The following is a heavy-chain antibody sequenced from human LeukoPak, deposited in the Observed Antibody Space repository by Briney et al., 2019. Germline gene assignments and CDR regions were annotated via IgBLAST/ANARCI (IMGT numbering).Heavy chain of an antibody. CDR2: TYYRSKWYN. D-gene: IGHD1-26*01. V-gene: IGHV6-1*01. CDR3: ARGGSYSFDY. J-gene: IGHJ4*02. CDR1: GDSVSSNSAA. Sequence: SQTLSLSCGISGDSVSSNSAAWNWIRQSPSRGLEWLGSTYYRSKWYNDYAESVQSRITIIPDTSKNQFSLQLNSVTPEDSAVYYSARGGSYSFDYWGQGTLVTVSS.